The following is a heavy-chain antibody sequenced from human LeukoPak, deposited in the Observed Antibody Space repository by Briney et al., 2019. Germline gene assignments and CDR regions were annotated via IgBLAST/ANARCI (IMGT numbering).Heavy chain of an antibody. CDR1: GFTFSSYV. Sequence: GGSLRLSCSASGFTFSSYVMHWVRQAPGEGLEHISVISSNGGSTYYADSVKGRFTISRDNSKNTLYLQISSLRAEDTAVYYCAIAAAATEAFDIWGQGTMVTVSS. CDR2: ISSNGGST. D-gene: IGHD6-13*01. V-gene: IGHV3-64D*06. J-gene: IGHJ3*02. CDR3: AIAAAATEAFDI.